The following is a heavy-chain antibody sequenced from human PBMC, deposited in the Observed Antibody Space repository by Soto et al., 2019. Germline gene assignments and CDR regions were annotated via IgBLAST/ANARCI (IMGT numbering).Heavy chain of an antibody. CDR1: GFTFSSYA. D-gene: IGHD2-15*01. Sequence: GGSLRLSCAASGFTFSSYAMSWVRQAPGKGLEWVSAISGSGGSTYYADSVKGRFTISRDNSKNTLYLQMNSLRAEDTAVYYCAKEVSLGYCSGGSCSSDYWGQGTLVTVSS. J-gene: IGHJ4*02. CDR2: ISGSGGST. V-gene: IGHV3-23*01. CDR3: AKEVSLGYCSGGSCSSDY.